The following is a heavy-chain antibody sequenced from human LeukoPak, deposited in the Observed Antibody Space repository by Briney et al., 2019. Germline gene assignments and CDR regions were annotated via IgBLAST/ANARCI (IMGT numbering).Heavy chain of an antibody. CDR1: GFTFSDYY. J-gene: IGHJ6*02. CDR3: ARASSSYYYYYGMDV. V-gene: IGHV3-11*01. CDR2: ISSSGSTI. D-gene: IGHD6-13*01. Sequence: PGGSLRLSCAASGFTFSDYYMSWIRQAPGKGLEWVSYISSSGSTIYYADSVKGRFTISRDNAKNSLYLQMNSLRAEDTAVYYCARASSSYYYYYGMDVWGQGTTVTVSS.